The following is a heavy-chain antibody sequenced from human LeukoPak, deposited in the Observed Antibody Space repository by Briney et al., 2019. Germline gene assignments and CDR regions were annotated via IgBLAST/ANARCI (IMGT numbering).Heavy chain of an antibody. CDR3: ARELLDFWSGYYPGDFDY. Sequence: SETLSLTCIVSGGAVNSYYWSWIRQTPEKGLGWIGYISHSGNTDYAPSLKSRVTMSLDTSKNQFSLKLSSVTAADTALYYCARELLDFWSGYYPGDFDYWGQGTLVTVSS. CDR1: GGAVNSYY. V-gene: IGHV4-59*02. CDR2: ISHSGNT. J-gene: IGHJ4*02. D-gene: IGHD3-3*01.